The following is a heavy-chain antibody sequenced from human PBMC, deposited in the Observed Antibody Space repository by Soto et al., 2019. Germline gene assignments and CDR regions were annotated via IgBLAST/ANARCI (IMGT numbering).Heavy chain of an antibody. V-gene: IGHV3-23*01. CDR2: ICGSSATT. Sequence: LRLSCAASTSTFIHYAMNWLLQAPVKGLDCFSGICGSSATTFYADSVKGRFTISSDISKNTLYLQINNLRADYTALYYCAKATIRYYDSPGYISNWFDPWGQGTLVTVSS. CDR3: AKATIRYYDSPGYISNWFDP. J-gene: IGHJ5*02. CDR1: TSTFIHYA. D-gene: IGHD3-22*01.